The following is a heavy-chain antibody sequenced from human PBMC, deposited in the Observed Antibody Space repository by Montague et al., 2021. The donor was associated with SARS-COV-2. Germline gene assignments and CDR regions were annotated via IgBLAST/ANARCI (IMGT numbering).Heavy chain of an antibody. V-gene: IGHV4-59*08. D-gene: IGHD3/OR15-3a*01. Sequence: SETLSLTCTVSPFLITSYYWSWHRQPPGKGVEWIANVYYNVNTYYISSLKSRVTMSADTSKNQFSLRVTSVTAADTAMYYCARPGLLPYYFDDWGRGALVTVSS. CDR1: PFLITSYY. CDR3: ARPGLLPYYFDD. J-gene: IGHJ2*01. CDR2: VYYNVNT.